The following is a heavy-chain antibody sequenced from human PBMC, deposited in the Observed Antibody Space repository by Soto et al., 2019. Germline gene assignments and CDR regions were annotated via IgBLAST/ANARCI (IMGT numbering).Heavy chain of an antibody. CDR1: GGTFSGYA. Sequence: QVQLVQSGAEVKKPGSSVKVSCKASGGTFSGYAISWVRQAPGQGLEGMGGIIPIFGPANYAQKFQGRVTITADKSTSTAYMELSSLRSEDTAVYYCARSTYSSSSGDYYYGMDVWGQGTTVTVSS. J-gene: IGHJ6*02. CDR2: IIPIFGPA. CDR3: ARSTYSSSSGDYYYGMDV. V-gene: IGHV1-69*06. D-gene: IGHD6-6*01.